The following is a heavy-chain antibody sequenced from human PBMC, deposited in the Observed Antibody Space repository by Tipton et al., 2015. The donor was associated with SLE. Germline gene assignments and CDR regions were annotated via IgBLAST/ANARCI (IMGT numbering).Heavy chain of an antibody. CDR1: GGSISSGGYY. CDR3: AGVTGERSYFDY. D-gene: IGHD7-27*01. V-gene: IGHV4-31*03. J-gene: IGHJ4*02. CDR2: IYYSGST. Sequence: TLSLTCTVSGGSISSGGYYWSWIRQHPGKGLEWIGNIYYSGSTYYNPSLKSRVTISVDTSKNQFSLKLSSVTAADTAVYYCAGVTGERSYFDYWGQGTLVTVSS.